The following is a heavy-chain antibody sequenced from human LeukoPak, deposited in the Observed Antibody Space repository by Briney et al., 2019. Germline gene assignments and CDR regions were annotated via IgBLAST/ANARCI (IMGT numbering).Heavy chain of an antibody. CDR1: GFIFSNYG. V-gene: IGHV3-30*02. D-gene: IGHD3-9*01. J-gene: IGHJ4*02. CDR2: TRYDESRT. Sequence: GGSLRLSCAASGFIFSNYGMHWVRQAPGKGLEWLAFTRYDESRTYYADSVKGRFSIPRDNSKNTLYLQMNNLRPEDTAVYSCAKERQKLVPDIDYWGQGTLVTVSS. CDR3: AKERQKLVPDIDY.